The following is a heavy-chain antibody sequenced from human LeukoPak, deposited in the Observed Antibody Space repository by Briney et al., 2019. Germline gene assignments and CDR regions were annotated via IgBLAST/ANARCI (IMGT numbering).Heavy chain of an antibody. Sequence: GGSLRLSCAASGFTFSSYWMHWVRQVPGKGLVWVSRINPGGSSTAYADSVKGRFTISRDNSKNTLYLQMNSLRAEDTAVYYCAKKSDGDYLDAFDIWGQGTMVTVSS. D-gene: IGHD4-17*01. J-gene: IGHJ3*02. V-gene: IGHV3-74*01. CDR1: GFTFSSYW. CDR2: INPGGSST. CDR3: AKKSDGDYLDAFDI.